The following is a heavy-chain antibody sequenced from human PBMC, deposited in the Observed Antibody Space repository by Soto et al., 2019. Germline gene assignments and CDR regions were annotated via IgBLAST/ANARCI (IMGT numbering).Heavy chain of an antibody. CDR2: MNPNSGDT. V-gene: IGHV1-8*01. Sequence: QVQLVQSGAEVKKPGASVKVSCKASGYTFTSYEINWVRQATGQGLERMGWMNPNSGDTGYAQKFQGRVTMTRNTSISTAYMELSSLRSEDTAVYYCARGELLWFGELLRWGQGTLVTVSS. CDR3: ARGELLWFGELLR. J-gene: IGHJ4*02. D-gene: IGHD3-10*01. CDR1: GYTFTSYE.